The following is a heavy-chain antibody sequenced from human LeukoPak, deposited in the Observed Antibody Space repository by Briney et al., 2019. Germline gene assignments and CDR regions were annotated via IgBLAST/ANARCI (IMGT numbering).Heavy chain of an antibody. CDR3: ARDLIMITFGGVIGFDY. Sequence: GGSLRLSCAASGSTFSSYWMSWVRQAPGKGLEWVANIKQDGSEKYYVDSVKGRFTISRDNAKNSLYLQMNSLRAEDTAVYYCARDLIMITFGGVIGFDYWGQGTLVTVSS. J-gene: IGHJ4*02. CDR2: IKQDGSEK. V-gene: IGHV3-7*03. D-gene: IGHD3-16*02. CDR1: GSTFSSYW.